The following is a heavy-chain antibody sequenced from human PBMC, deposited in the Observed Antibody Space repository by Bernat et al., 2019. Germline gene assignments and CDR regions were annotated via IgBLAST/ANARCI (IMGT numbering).Heavy chain of an antibody. CDR1: GYTFTSYG. J-gene: IGHJ4*02. Sequence: QVQLVQSGAEVKKPGASVKVSCKASGYTFTSYGISWVRQAPGQGLEWMGWISTYNGNTNYAQKLQGRVTMTTDTSTSTAYMELRSLRSDDTAVYYCARASACSGGSCYTFYFDYWGQGTLVTVSS. V-gene: IGHV1-18*01. CDR2: ISTYNGNT. D-gene: IGHD2-15*01. CDR3: ARASACSGGSCYTFYFDY.